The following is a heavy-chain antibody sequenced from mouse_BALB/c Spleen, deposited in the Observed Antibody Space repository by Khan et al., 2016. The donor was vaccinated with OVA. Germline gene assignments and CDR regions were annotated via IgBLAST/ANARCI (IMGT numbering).Heavy chain of an antibody. V-gene: IGHV10-1*02. CDR2: IRSKSYNSAS. Sequence: EVELVESGGGLMQPKGSLKLSCAASGFTFNTFAMDWVRQAPGKGLEWVARIRSKSYNSASYYADSMKDRLTLSRADSQCMLYLQINNLSTEDTAMYDCVRPSDDCYYEVFAYWGQGTLVTVSA. CDR1: GFTFNTFA. CDR3: VRPSDDCYYEVFAY. D-gene: IGHD2-3*01. J-gene: IGHJ3*01.